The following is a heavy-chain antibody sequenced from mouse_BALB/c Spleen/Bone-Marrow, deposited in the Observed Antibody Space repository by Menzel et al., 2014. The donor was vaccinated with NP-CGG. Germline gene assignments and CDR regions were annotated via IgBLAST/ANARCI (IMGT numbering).Heavy chain of an antibody. J-gene: IGHJ1*01. D-gene: IGHD4-1*01. CDR3: ARSWEYFGV. CDR2: ISSGSSTI. CDR1: GFTFSSFG. V-gene: IGHV5-17*02. Sequence: DVMLVESGGGLVQPGGSRKLSCAASGFTFSSFGMHWVRQAPEKGLEWVAYISSGSSTIYYADTVKGRFTISRDNPKNTLFLQMTSLRSEDTAMYYCARSWEYFGVWGAGTTVTVSS.